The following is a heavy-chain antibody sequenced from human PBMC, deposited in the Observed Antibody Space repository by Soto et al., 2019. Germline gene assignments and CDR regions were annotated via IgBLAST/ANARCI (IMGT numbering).Heavy chain of an antibody. V-gene: IGHV1-69*01. D-gene: IGHD5-12*01. Sequence: QGQLVQSGAEVKKTGSSVKVSCKASGGTFSSYAISGVRQAPGQGLECMGGVIPISGTANYAQKFQGRVTITADESTRTAYMELRSLRSEDTAVYYCAREGTGDGYNPGDYWGQGTLVTVSS. CDR2: VIPISGTA. J-gene: IGHJ4*02. CDR3: AREGTGDGYNPGDY. CDR1: GGTFSSYA.